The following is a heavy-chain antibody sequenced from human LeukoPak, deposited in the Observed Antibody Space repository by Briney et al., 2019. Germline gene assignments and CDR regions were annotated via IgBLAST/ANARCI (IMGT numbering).Heavy chain of an antibody. CDR1: GGSISSDGYY. J-gene: IGHJ4*02. Sequence: SETLSLTCTVSGGSISSDGYYWTWPRQHPGEGLEWLGFIHPGGSIYYNPSLSSRLIISADTSNNQMSLKLSFVTAADTAVYYCARGGNTAKGGKDWGQGTLVTVSS. V-gene: IGHV4-31*03. CDR3: ARGGNTAKGGKD. CDR2: IHPGGSI. D-gene: IGHD2-21*02.